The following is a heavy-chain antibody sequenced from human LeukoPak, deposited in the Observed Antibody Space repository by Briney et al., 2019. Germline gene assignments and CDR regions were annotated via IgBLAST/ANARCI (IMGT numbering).Heavy chain of an antibody. D-gene: IGHD1-26*01. V-gene: IGHV3-30*04. J-gene: IGHJ3*02. CDR2: ISYDGSNK. CDR1: GFTFSSYA. Sequence: PGGSLRLSCAASGFTFSSYAMHWVRQAPGKGLEWVAVISYDGSNKYYADSVKGRFTISRDNSKNTLYLQMNSLRAEDTAVYYCAKDLMSGSYPEPRSDAFDIWGQGTMVTVSS. CDR3: AKDLMSGSYPEPRSDAFDI.